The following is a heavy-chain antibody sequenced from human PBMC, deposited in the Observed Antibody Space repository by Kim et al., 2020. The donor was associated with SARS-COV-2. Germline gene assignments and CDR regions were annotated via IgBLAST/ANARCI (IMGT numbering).Heavy chain of an antibody. V-gene: IGHV1-18*01. CDR2: ISAYNGNT. CDR3: ARWRGIAAAGYYYYYGMDV. CDR1: GYTFTSYG. D-gene: IGHD6-13*01. J-gene: IGHJ6*02. Sequence: ASVKVSCKASGYTFTSYGISWVRQAPGQGLEWMGWISAYNGNTNYAQKLQGRVTMTTDTSTSTAYMELRSLRSDDTAVYYCARWRGIAAAGYYYYYGMDVWGQGTTVTVSS.